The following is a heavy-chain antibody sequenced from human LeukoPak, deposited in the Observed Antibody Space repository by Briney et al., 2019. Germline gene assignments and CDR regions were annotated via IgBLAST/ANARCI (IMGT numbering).Heavy chain of an antibody. CDR3: AQDRDTTSSGTFVY. D-gene: IGHD1-1*01. Sequence: PGRSLRLSCAASGFTFSPYAVHTVRQAPGKGLEWVTTISDDGTKKYYAESVKGRFTISRDNSNNTLYLQMSSLRADDTAIYYCAQDRDTTSSGTFVYWGQGILVTVSS. J-gene: IGHJ4*02. CDR1: GFTFSPYA. V-gene: IGHV3-30*18. CDR2: ISDDGTKK.